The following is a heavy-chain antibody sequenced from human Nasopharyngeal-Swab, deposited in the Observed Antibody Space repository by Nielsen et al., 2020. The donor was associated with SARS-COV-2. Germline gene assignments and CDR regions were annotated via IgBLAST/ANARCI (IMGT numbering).Heavy chain of an antibody. CDR2: IDHSGST. V-gene: IGHV4-34*01. CDR1: GGSFSGYY. CDR3: ARGANWFDP. Sequence: SETLSLTCAVYGGSFSGYYWSWIRQPPGKGLEWIGEIDHSGSTNYNPSLKSRVTISVDTSKNQYSLKLSSVTAADTAVYYCARGANWFDPWGQGTLVTVSS. J-gene: IGHJ5*02.